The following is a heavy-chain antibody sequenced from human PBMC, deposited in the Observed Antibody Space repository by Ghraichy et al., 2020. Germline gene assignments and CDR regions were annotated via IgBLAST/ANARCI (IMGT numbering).Heavy chain of an antibody. V-gene: IGHV4-39*01. Sequence: SETLSLTCTVSGGSISSSSYYWGWIRQPPGKGLEWIGSIYYSGSTYYNPSLKSRVTISVDTSKNQFSLKLSSVTAADTAVYYCARHGPRVIAMYYFDYWGQGTLVTVSS. D-gene: IGHD2/OR15-2a*01. J-gene: IGHJ4*02. CDR2: IYYSGST. CDR3: ARHGPRVIAMYYFDY. CDR1: GGSISSSSYY.